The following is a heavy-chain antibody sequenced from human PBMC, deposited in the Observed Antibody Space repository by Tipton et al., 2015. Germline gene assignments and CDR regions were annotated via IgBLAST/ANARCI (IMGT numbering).Heavy chain of an antibody. CDR2: IRCKAYGGTA. J-gene: IGHJ6*02. CDR1: GFTFGDYD. D-gene: IGHD4-17*01. V-gene: IGHV3-49*03. CDR3: AKDHALTVPSYYYGMDV. Sequence: SLRLSCTASGFTFGDYDMSWFRQAPGKGLECVGFIRCKAYGGTAEYAASVKGRFTISRDDSKSIAYLQMNRLRAEDTAVYYCAKDHALTVPSYYYGMDVWGQGTTVTVSS.